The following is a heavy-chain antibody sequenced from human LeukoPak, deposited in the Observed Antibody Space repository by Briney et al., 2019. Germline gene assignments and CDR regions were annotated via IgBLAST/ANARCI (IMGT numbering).Heavy chain of an antibody. D-gene: IGHD4-23*01. J-gene: IGHJ4*02. Sequence: KASETLSLTCTVSGGSISSGSYYWSWIRQPAGKGLEWIGRIYTSGSTNYNPSLKSRVTISVDTSKNQFSLKLSSVTAADTAVYYCAKDMLYGGNTPADYWGQGTLVTVSS. CDR3: AKDMLYGGNTPADY. CDR2: IYTSGST. V-gene: IGHV4-61*02. CDR1: GGSISSGSYY.